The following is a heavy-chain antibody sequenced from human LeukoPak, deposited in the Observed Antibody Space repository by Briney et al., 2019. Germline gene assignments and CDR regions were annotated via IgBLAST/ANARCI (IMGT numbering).Heavy chain of an antibody. V-gene: IGHV4-4*02. CDR3: GRVVVVPYYYYSMDV. CDR2: IYHSGST. Sequence: PSETLSLTCAVSGGSISSSNWWSWVRQPPGKGLEWIGEIYHSGSTNYNPSLKSRVTISVDKSKNQFSLKLSSVTAADTAVYYCGRVVVVPYYYYSMDVWGQGTTVTVSS. J-gene: IGHJ6*02. CDR1: GGSISSSNW. D-gene: IGHD3-22*01.